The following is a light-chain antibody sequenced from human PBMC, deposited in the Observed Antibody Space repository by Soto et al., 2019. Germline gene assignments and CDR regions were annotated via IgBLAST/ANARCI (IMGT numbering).Light chain of an antibody. V-gene: IGKV1-27*01. CDR1: QGIANS. CDR2: GAS. CDR3: QKYDGVPLT. J-gene: IGKJ4*01. Sequence: DIQMTQSPSSLSASVGDRVTITCRASQGIANSLAWYQQRPGKVPKLLIYGASTWQSGVASRFSGSGSGTDFTLTISRLQPEYVATYYCQKYDGVPLTFGGGTKVQIK.